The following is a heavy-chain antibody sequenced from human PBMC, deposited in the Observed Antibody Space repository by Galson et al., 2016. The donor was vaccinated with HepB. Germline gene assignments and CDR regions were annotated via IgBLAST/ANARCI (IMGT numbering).Heavy chain of an antibody. CDR3: ASGSSWFRN. Sequence: SLRLSCAASGFSFSNFWMTWVRQAPGKGLEWVANIKQDGSQKYYVDSVKGRFTISRDNAKNSLYLQLKSLRAEDTAVYYCASGSSWFRNWGQGTLVTVSS. V-gene: IGHV3-7*05. CDR1: GFSFSNFW. J-gene: IGHJ4*02. CDR2: IKQDGSQK. D-gene: IGHD6-13*01.